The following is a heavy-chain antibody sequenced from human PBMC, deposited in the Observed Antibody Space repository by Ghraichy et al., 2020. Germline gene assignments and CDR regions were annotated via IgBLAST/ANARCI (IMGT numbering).Heavy chain of an antibody. D-gene: IGHD3-3*01. Sequence: SETLPLTCTVSGGSISSYYWSWIRQPPGKGLEWIGYIYYSGSTNYNPSLKSRVTISVDTSKNQFSLKLSSVTAADTAVYYCAREGYDFWSGHPYFDYWGQGTLVTVSS. CDR1: GGSISSYY. CDR2: IYYSGST. J-gene: IGHJ4*02. CDR3: AREGYDFWSGHPYFDY. V-gene: IGHV4-59*01.